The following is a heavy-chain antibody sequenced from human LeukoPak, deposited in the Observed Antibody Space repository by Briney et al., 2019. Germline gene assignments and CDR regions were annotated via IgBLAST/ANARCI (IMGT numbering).Heavy chain of an antibody. CDR1: GFTFSSYW. V-gene: IGHV3-7*01. CDR2: IKQEGSEK. D-gene: IGHD3-22*01. Sequence: GGSLRLSCAASGFTFSSYWMSWVRQAPGKGLEWVANIKQEGSEKYYVDSVKGRFTISRDNAKKSLYLQMNSLRAEDTAVYYCAREWRGYYYDSSGPFDYWGQGTLVTVSS. J-gene: IGHJ4*02. CDR3: AREWRGYYYDSSGPFDY.